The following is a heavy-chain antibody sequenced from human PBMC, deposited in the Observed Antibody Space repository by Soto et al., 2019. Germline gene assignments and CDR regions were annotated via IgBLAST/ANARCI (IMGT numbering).Heavy chain of an antibody. CDR1: GYTFTSYA. Sequence: ASVKVSCKTSGYTFTSYAMNWVRHALGQRLEWMGWINAGNGNTKYSQKFQGRVTITRDTSASTAYMELSSLRSEETAVYYFARAHDGIAVALIDPWGHGTLVTVSS. J-gene: IGHJ5*02. V-gene: IGHV1-3*01. D-gene: IGHD6-19*01. CDR3: ARAHDGIAVALIDP. CDR2: INAGNGNT.